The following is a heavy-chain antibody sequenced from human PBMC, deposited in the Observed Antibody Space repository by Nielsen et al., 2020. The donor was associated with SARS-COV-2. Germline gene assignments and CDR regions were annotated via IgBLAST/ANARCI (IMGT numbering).Heavy chain of an antibody. D-gene: IGHD4-11*01. CDR3: ARTDVDYSNGNYYGMDV. V-gene: IGHV4-59*01. CDR1: GGSISSYY. J-gene: IGHJ6*02. Sequence: SETLSLTCTFSGGSISSYYWSWIRQPPGKGLEWIGYIYYSGSTNYNPSLKSRVTISVDTSKNQFSLKLSSVTAADTAVYYCARTDVDYSNGNYYGMDVWGQGTTVTVSS. CDR2: IYYSGST.